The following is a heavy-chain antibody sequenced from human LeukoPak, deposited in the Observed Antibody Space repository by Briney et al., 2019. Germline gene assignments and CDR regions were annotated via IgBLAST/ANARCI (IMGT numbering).Heavy chain of an antibody. Sequence: ASVKVSCKASGYTCAGYYLHWVRQAPGQGLEWMGRINPNSGGTNYAPKFQDRVAMTRDTSNSTAYMELSRLRSDDTAVYYCARHSDSAGFARWGQGSLVIVSS. J-gene: IGHJ4*02. CDR3: ARHSDSAGFAR. D-gene: IGHD4-11*01. CDR1: GYTCAGYY. CDR2: INPNSGGT. V-gene: IGHV1-2*06.